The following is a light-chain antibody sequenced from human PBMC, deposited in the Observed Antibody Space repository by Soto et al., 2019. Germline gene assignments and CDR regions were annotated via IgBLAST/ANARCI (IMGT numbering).Light chain of an antibody. Sequence: EIVLTTSPATLSLSPGERATLSCRASQSVSTYLAWYQQKPGQAPRLLIYDAFNRATGVPARFRGSGSGTDFTLTISGLEPEDFSVYYCQKRDKWPINCGQGKRRAIK. CDR3: QKRDKWPIN. CDR1: QSVSTY. CDR2: DAF. J-gene: IGKJ5*01. V-gene: IGKV3-11*01.